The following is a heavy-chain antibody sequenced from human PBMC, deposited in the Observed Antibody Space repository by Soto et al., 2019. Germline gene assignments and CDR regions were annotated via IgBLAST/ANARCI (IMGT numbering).Heavy chain of an antibody. CDR1: GYTFTSYG. CDR2: ISAYNGNT. V-gene: IGHV1-18*04. CDR3: ARVIAAAGRGNWFDP. J-gene: IGHJ5*02. D-gene: IGHD6-13*01. Sequence: ASVKVSCKASGYTFTSYGISWVRQAPGQGLEGMGWISAYNGNTNYAQKLQGRVTMTTDTSTSTAYMELRSLRSDDTAVYYCARVIAAAGRGNWFDPWGQGTLVTVSS.